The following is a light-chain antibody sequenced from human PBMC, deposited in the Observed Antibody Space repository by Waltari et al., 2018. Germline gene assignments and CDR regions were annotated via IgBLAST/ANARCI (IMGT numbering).Light chain of an antibody. CDR3: CSYAGSTTWL. J-gene: IGLJ2*01. CDR1: NSDVGHYNL. CDR2: EVN. Sequence: QSALTQPASVSGSPGQSITISCTGSNSDVGHYNLVSWYQQHPGKAPKLLLYEVNQRPSGVSSRVSGPKSGITASLTISGLQAEDEADFYCCSYAGSTTWLFGGGTRLTVL. V-gene: IGLV2-23*02.